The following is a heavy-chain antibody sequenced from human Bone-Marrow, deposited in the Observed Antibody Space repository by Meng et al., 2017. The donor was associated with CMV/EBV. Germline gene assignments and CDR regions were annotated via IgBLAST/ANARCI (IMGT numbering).Heavy chain of an antibody. D-gene: IGHD3-3*01. CDR2: IYSGGST. CDR1: GFTFSSYA. V-gene: IGHV3-66*02. Sequence: GESLKISCAASGFTFSSYAMHWVRQAPGKGLEWVSVIYSGGSTYYADSVKGRFTISRDNSKNTLYLQMNSLRAEDTAVYYCARRRNYDFWSGYSRGAFDIWGQGTMVTVSS. J-gene: IGHJ3*02. CDR3: ARRRNYDFWSGYSRGAFDI.